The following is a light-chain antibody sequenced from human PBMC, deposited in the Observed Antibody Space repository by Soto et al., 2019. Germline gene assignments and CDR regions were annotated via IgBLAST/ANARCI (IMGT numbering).Light chain of an antibody. V-gene: IGLV1-51*02. CDR2: ENN. CDR1: XSNIENNF. Sequence: QSVLTQPPSVSAAPGQKVTVSCSGSXSNIENNFVSWYRQLPGTAPKLLIYENNRRPSGIPDRFSGSKSGTSATLDIAGLETGDEADYYCATWDTSLSAGVFGPGTKLTVL. J-gene: IGLJ1*01. CDR3: ATWDTSLSAGV.